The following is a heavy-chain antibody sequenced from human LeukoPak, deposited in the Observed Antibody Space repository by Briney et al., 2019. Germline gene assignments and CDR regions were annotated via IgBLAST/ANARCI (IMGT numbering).Heavy chain of an antibody. CDR3: AKGLEWRQVWVRYGMDV. J-gene: IGHJ6*02. CDR2: INPYSGGI. CDR1: GYTFTGFY. V-gene: IGHV1-2*02. Sequence: GASVKVSCKASGYTFTGFYIHWLRQAPGQGLEWMGWINPYSGGINYSQKFQGRVTMTRDTSISTAYMELSSLMPDDTAVYYCAKGLEWRQVWVRYGMDVWGQGTTVIVSS. D-gene: IGHD3-16*01.